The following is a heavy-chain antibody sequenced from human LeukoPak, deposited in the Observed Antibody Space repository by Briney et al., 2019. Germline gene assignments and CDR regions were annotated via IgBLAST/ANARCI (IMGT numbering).Heavy chain of an antibody. V-gene: IGHV4-59*01. CDR1: GCSISSYY. J-gene: IGHJ6*03. D-gene: IGHD6-13*01. CDR2: IFYSGST. CDR3: ARVLTCTSSWFPPEEYYSMDV. Sequence: ASETLSLTCTVSGCSISSYYWSWIRQPPGQGLEWIGYIFYSGSTNFNPSLKSRVTISVDTSKNQFSLNLTSVTAADTAVYYCARVLTCTSSWFPPEEYYSMDVWGKGTTVTVSS.